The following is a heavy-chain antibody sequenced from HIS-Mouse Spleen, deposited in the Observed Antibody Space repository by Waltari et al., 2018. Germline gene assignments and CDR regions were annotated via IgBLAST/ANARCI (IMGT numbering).Heavy chain of an antibody. CDR1: GGPIRRSSYY. CDR3: AREIPYSSSWYDWYFDL. V-gene: IGHV4-39*07. CDR2: IYYSVST. J-gene: IGHJ2*01. Sequence: QLQLQESGPGLVKPSETLSPTCTVSGGPIRRSSYYWGWLRLAPGKGLEWLGSIYYSVSTYYNPSLKSRVTISVDTSKNQFSLKLSSVTAADTAVYYCAREIPYSSSWYDWYFDLWGRGTLVTVSS. D-gene: IGHD6-13*01.